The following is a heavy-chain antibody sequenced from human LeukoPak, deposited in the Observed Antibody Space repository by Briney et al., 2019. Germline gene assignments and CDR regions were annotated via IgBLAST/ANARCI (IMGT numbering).Heavy chain of an antibody. Sequence: SETLSLTCTVSGGSISRYYWSWIRQPPGKGLEWIGYINYSGSTNHNPSLKSRVTISVDTSKNQFSLKLSSVTAADTAVYYCARDPPAAADNNWFDPWGQGTLVTVSS. J-gene: IGHJ5*02. CDR2: INYSGST. V-gene: IGHV4-59*12. CDR3: ARDPPAAADNNWFDP. D-gene: IGHD6-13*01. CDR1: GGSISRYY.